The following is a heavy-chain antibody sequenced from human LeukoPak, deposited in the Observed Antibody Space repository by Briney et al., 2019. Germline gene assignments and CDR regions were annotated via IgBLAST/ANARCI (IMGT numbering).Heavy chain of an antibody. J-gene: IGHJ6*03. CDR2: INSDGSST. D-gene: IGHD6-19*01. CDR3: ASAAPSGWFYYNYYMDV. Sequence: GGSLRLSCAASGFTFSSYWMHWVRQAPGKGLVWVSRINSDGSSTSYADSVKGRFTISRDNAKNTLYLQMNSLRAEKKAVDYCASAAPSGWFYYNYYMDVSGKGPT. V-gene: IGHV3-74*01. CDR1: GFTFSSYW.